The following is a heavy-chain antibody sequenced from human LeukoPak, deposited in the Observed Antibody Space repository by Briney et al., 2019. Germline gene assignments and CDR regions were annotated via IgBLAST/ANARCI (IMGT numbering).Heavy chain of an antibody. Sequence: GASVKVSCKASGGTFSSYAISWVRQAPGQGLEWMGRIIPILGIANYAQKFQGRVTITADKSTSTAYMELSSLRSEDTAVYYCASRESCSSTSCYPAYYYYYYGMDVWGQGTTVTVSS. D-gene: IGHD2-2*01. CDR2: IIPILGIA. CDR3: ASRESCSSTSCYPAYYYYYYGMDV. V-gene: IGHV1-69*04. CDR1: GGTFSSYA. J-gene: IGHJ6*02.